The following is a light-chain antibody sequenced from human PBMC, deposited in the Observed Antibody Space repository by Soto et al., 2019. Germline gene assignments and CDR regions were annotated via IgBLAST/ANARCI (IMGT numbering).Light chain of an antibody. J-gene: IGKJ1*01. CDR3: QQYMSSVT. V-gene: IGKV3-20*01. Sequence: EIVLTQSPGSLSLSPGQRATLSCRASQSVDTTFFAWYQKKPGQAPRLLIYGASKRATVIPDRFSSSGSGTDFTLIISILEPEDFAVYYCQQYMSSVTFGQGTKVEIK. CDR1: QSVDTTF. CDR2: GAS.